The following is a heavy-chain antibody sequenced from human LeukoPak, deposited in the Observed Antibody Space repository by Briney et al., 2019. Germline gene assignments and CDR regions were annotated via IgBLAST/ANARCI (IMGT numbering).Heavy chain of an antibody. J-gene: IGHJ4*02. Sequence: WETLSLTCTVSGASLDSSTDYWGWIRQAPGEGVEWFGSFYYGRNNYDNPALKSRLTISVDTSKNQLSLKLSSVTAADTAVYYCASDGLYDSSNNSPWFYFDYWGRGPLVTVSS. CDR2: FYYGRNN. CDR3: ASDGLYDSSNNSPWFYFDY. D-gene: IGHD3-22*01. CDR1: GASLDSSTDY. V-gene: IGHV4-39*07.